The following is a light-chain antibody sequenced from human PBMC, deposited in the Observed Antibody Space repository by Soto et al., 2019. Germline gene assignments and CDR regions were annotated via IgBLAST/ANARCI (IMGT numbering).Light chain of an antibody. V-gene: IGLV4-69*01. Sequence: QPVLTQSPSASASLGASVKLTCTLSSEYSSYAIAWHQQQPEKGPRYLMKVNSDGSHTKGGGIPDRFSGSSSGAERYLTISSLQSEDEAAYYCQTWGTGVHVVFGGGTQLTVL. CDR3: QTWGTGVHVV. J-gene: IGLJ2*01. CDR2: VNSDGSH. CDR1: SEYSSYA.